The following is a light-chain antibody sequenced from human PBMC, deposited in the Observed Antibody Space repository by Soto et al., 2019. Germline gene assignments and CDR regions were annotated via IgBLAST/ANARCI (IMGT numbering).Light chain of an antibody. CDR3: MQALQTPLT. Sequence: DVVMTQSPLYLPVTPGETASISCRSSQSLLHSIGYNYLDWFLQRPGQSPQLLIYLGSNRASGVPDRFSGSGSGTDFTLKISRVEAEDVGVYYCMQALQTPLTFGGGTKVEIK. V-gene: IGKV2-28*01. J-gene: IGKJ4*01. CDR1: QSLLHSIGYNY. CDR2: LGS.